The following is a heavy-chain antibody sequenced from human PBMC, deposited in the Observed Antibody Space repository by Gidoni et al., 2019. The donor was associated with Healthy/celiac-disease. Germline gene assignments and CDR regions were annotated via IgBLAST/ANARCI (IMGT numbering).Heavy chain of an antibody. Sequence: QVQLQESGPGLVKPSETLSLTCTVSGGPISSYYWSWIRQPAGKGLEWIGRIYTSGSTNYNPSLKSRVTMSVDTSKNQFSLKLSSVTAADTAVYYCARDMGSSWFDDAFDIWGQGTMVTVSS. J-gene: IGHJ3*02. CDR1: GGPISSYY. V-gene: IGHV4-4*07. CDR2: IYTSGST. D-gene: IGHD6-13*01. CDR3: ARDMGSSWFDDAFDI.